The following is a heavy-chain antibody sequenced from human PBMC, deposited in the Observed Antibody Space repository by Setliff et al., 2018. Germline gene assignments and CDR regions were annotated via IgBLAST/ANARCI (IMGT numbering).Heavy chain of an antibody. CDR3: AKDGVGPTYTYFFDY. D-gene: IGHD1-26*01. CDR1: GFTFNTYA. Sequence: GGSLRLSCAASGFTFNTYAMSWVRQPPGKGLEWVSSISDTALGTTYYADSVRGRFTISRDNSKNSLYLQMNSLRAEDTAVYYCAKDGVGPTYTYFFDYWGQGTQVTVSS. V-gene: IGHV3-23*01. J-gene: IGHJ4*02. CDR2: ISDTALGTT.